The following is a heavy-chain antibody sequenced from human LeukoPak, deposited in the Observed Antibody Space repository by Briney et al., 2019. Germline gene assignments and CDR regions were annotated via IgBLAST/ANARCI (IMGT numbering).Heavy chain of an antibody. Sequence: VSVKVSCKASGYTFTSYAMHWVRQAPGQRLEWMGWINAGNGNTKYSQKFQGRVTITRDTSASTAYMELSSLRSEDTAVYYCARDKSSPGGSGSYNDYWGQGTPVTVSS. V-gene: IGHV1-3*01. CDR2: INAGNGNT. CDR1: GYTFTSYA. J-gene: IGHJ4*02. D-gene: IGHD3-10*01. CDR3: ARDKSSPGGSGSYNDY.